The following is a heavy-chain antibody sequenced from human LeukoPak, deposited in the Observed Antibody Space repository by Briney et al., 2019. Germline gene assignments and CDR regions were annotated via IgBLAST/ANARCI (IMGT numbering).Heavy chain of an antibody. D-gene: IGHD1-26*01. V-gene: IGHV1-69-2*01. J-gene: IGHJ4*02. Sequence: GASVKVSCKVSGYTFTDYYMHWVQQAPGKGLQWMGLVDPEDGETIYAEKFQGRVTITADTSTDTAYMELSSLRSEDTAVYYCATEIELRGGRYREFDYWGQGTLVTVSS. CDR2: VDPEDGET. CDR1: GYTFTDYY. CDR3: ATEIELRGGRYREFDY.